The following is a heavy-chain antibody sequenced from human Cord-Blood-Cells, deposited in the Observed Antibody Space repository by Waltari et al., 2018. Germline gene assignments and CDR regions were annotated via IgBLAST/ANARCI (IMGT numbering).Heavy chain of an antibody. D-gene: IGHD4-17*01. CDR1: GGPFRSYA. CDR2: IITIFGTA. J-gene: IGHJ4*02. V-gene: IGHV1-69*01. Sequence: QFPLVHSGAEVKNPGSSVKVPAKPSGGPFRSYARIWVRQAPGQGSEWMGGIITIFGTANYAQKFQGRVTITADESTSTAYMELSSLRSEDTAVYYCARVHGDYFDYWGQGTLVTVSS. CDR3: ARVHGDYFDY.